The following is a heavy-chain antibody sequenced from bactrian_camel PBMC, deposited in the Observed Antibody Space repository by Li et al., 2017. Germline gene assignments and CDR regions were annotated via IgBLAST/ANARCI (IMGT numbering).Heavy chain of an antibody. D-gene: IGHD1*01. Sequence: HVQLVESGGGSVQAGGTLTLSCATPGLTPSGYCMGWFRQAPGKEREGVAVIHSGDGTTYYDDAVKGRFTIVQDNAKNTLFLQMNSLKPEDTAMYYCAAMMCMDAVHNPNDLLRAVNFRGQETQVTVS. CDR2: IHSGDGTT. CDR1: GLTPSGYC. V-gene: IGHV3S1*01. J-gene: IGHJ4*01. CDR3: AAMMCMDAVHNPNDLLRAVNF.